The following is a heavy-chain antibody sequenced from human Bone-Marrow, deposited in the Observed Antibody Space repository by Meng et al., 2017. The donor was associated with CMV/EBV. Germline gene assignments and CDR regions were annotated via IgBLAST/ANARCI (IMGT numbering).Heavy chain of an antibody. V-gene: IGHV3-11*04. CDR3: ARTSMVYYYYGMDV. J-gene: IGHJ6*02. D-gene: IGHD3-10*01. CDR1: GFTFSDYY. CDR2: ISSSGSTI. Sequence: GESLKISCAASGFTFSDYYMSWIRQAPGKGLEWVSYISSSGSTIYYADSVKGRFTISRGNAKNSLYLQMNSLRAEDTAVYYCARTSMVYYYYGMDVWGQGTTVTVSS.